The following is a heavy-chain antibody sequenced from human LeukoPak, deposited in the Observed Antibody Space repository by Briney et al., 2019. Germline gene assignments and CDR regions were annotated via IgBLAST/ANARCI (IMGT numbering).Heavy chain of an antibody. Sequence: ASVTVSFKASGYTFTSYDINWVRQATGQGLEWMGWMNPNSGNTGYAQKFQGRVTMTRNTSISTAYMELSSLRSEDTAVYYCARVGPMVRGVITRFYYYGMDVWGQGTTVTVSS. CDR3: ARVGPMVRGVITRFYYYGMDV. D-gene: IGHD3-10*01. V-gene: IGHV1-8*01. CDR1: GYTFTSYD. CDR2: MNPNSGNT. J-gene: IGHJ6*02.